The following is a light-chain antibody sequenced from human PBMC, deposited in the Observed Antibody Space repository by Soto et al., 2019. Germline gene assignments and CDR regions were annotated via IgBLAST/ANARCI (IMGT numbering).Light chain of an antibody. CDR2: GAS. J-gene: IGKJ2*01. V-gene: IGKV3-20*01. Sequence: ENVLTQSPGTLSLSPGERATLSCRASQSISNNYLAWYQRKPGQAPRLLIYGASSRATGLPDRFSGSGSGTDVTLTISRLEPEDFAVYYCQQYSGSYTFGQGTKLEIK. CDR1: QSISNNY. CDR3: QQYSGSYT.